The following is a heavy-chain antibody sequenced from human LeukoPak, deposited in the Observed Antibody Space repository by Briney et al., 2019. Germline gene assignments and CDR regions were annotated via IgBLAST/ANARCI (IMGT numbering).Heavy chain of an antibody. D-gene: IGHD6-13*01. CDR1: GGSISSTNYY. CDR2: INHSGSA. Sequence: NASETLSLTCTVSGGSISSTNYYWGWIRQPPGKGLEWIGEINHSGSANYNPSLKSRVTISVDASKSQFSLRLSSVTAADTAVYYCARLTYSNNWYFRRGLDNWFDPWGQGTLVTVSS. CDR3: ARLTYSNNWYFRRGLDNWFDP. V-gene: IGHV4-39*07. J-gene: IGHJ5*02.